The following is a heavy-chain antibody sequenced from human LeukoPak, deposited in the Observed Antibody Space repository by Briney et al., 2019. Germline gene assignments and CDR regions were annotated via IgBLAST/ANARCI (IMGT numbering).Heavy chain of an antibody. Sequence: GGSLRLSCAASGFTFSSYEMNWVRHAPGKGLEWVSGIYWHGGSTGYADSVKGRFTISRDNAKTSLYLQMNSLRVEDTALYYCAREDYGVGYYMDVWGKGTTVTVSS. CDR1: GFTFSSYE. CDR2: IYWHGGST. V-gene: IGHV3-20*04. J-gene: IGHJ6*03. CDR3: AREDYGVGYYMDV. D-gene: IGHD4-17*01.